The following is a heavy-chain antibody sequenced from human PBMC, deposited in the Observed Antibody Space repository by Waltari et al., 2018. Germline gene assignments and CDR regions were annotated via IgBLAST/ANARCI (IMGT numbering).Heavy chain of an antibody. CDR1: GFTFTTYW. D-gene: IGHD3-16*01. Sequence: EVELVESGGGLVQPGGSLRLSCAASGFTFTTYWMHWVRPAPGKGLGWVSRINSDGRGTSYADSVQGRYTISRDNAKNTVFLQMNSLRVEDTAVYYCVRRLDKRRGFDYWGQGTLVTVSS. CDR2: INSDGRGT. J-gene: IGHJ4*02. CDR3: VRRLDKRRGFDY. V-gene: IGHV3-74*01.